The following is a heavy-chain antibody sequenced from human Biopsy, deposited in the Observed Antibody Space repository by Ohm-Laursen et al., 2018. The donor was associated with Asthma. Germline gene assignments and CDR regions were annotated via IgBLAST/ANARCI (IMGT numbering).Heavy chain of an antibody. CDR3: AESDYYGSGYYYGMDV. CDR2: IIPIFGTA. CDR1: GYTFIHFA. V-gene: IGHV1-69*13. Sequence: SVKVSCKASGYTFIHFAIHWVRQAPGQRLEWMGWIIPIFGTANYAQKFQGRVTITADESTSTAYMELSSLRSEDTAVYYCAESDYYGSGYYYGMDVWGQGTTVTVSS. J-gene: IGHJ6*02. D-gene: IGHD3-10*01.